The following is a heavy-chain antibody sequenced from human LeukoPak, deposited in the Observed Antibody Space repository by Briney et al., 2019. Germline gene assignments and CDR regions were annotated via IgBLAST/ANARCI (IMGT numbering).Heavy chain of an antibody. CDR2: IYHSGTS. V-gene: IGHV4-38-2*02. CDR1: GYSISGGFY. Sequence: SETLSLTCTVSGYSISGGFYWDWIRQSPGKGLEWIGSIYHSGTSYYNPSLKSRVTISVDTSKNHFSLNLSSVTAADTAVYYCARQRITNYFDYWGQGTLVTVSS. D-gene: IGHD2/OR15-2a*01. CDR3: ARQRITNYFDY. J-gene: IGHJ4*02.